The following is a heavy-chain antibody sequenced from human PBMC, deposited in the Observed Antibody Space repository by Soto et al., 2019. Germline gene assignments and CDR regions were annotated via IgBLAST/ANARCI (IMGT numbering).Heavy chain of an antibody. J-gene: IGHJ6*02. V-gene: IGHV3-43*01. CDR1: GFTFNDYT. CDR2: ISWDGGGT. Sequence: GGSLRLSCAASGFTFNDYTMHWVRQVPGEGLEWVSLISWDGGGTDYADSVKGRFTISRDNSKNSLYLQMNSLRIEDTALYYCVKGSRIVVVPATPYGMDVWGQGTTVTVS. D-gene: IGHD2-2*01. CDR3: VKGSRIVVVPATPYGMDV.